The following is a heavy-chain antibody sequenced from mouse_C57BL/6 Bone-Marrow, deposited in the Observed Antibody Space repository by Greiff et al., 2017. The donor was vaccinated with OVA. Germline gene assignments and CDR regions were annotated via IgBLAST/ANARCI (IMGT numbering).Heavy chain of an antibody. CDR2: ISGGGGNT. V-gene: IGHV5-9*01. CDR1: GFTFSSYT. CDR3: ARTYYYGSSDFDY. J-gene: IGHJ2*01. D-gene: IGHD1-1*01. Sequence: EVMLVESGGGLVKPGGSLKLSCAASGFTFSSYTMSWVRQTPEKRLEWVATISGGGGNTYYPDSVKGRFTISRDNAKNTLYLQMSSLRSEDTALYYCARTYYYGSSDFDYWGQGTTLTVSS.